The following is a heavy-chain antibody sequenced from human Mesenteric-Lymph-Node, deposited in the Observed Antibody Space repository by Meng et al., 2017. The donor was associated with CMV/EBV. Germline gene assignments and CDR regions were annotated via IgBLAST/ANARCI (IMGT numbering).Heavy chain of an antibody. CDR3: ARLRITGTGLLDY. D-gene: IGHD1-7*01. CDR2: IYHGGRT. V-gene: IGHV4-39*01. CDR1: DGSVDSSSYY. J-gene: IGHJ4*02. Sequence: GSDGSVDSSSYYWSWIRQPPGKGLEWIGSIYHGGRTYYNPSLSSRVTISLDTSKNQFSVELASVTAADTAVYYCARLRITGTGLLDYGGQGALVTVSS.